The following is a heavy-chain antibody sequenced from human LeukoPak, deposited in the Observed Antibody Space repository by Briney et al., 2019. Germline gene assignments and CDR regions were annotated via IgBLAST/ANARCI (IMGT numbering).Heavy chain of an antibody. J-gene: IGHJ4*02. CDR2: ISFDGGNK. Sequence: GGSLRLSCATSGFTFSMSAMHWVRLAPGKGLDWVAVISFDGGNKFYADSVKGRFSISRDNSKNTLYLQMNSLGLDDTAVYFCAKGRAGIAAAGFDYWGQGTLVTVSS. D-gene: IGHD6-13*01. CDR1: GFTFSMSA. V-gene: IGHV3-30-3*01. CDR3: AKGRAGIAAAGFDY.